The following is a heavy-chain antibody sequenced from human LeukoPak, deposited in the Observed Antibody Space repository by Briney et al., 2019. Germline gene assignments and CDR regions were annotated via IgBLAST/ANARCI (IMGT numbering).Heavy chain of an antibody. J-gene: IGHJ4*02. CDR1: GGTFSSYA. CDR3: IIAYCGGDCYPSSYYFDY. CDR2: IIPILGIA. Sequence: SVKVSCKASGGTFSSYAISWVRQAPGQGLEWMGRIIPILGIANYAQKFQGRVTITADKSTSTAYMELSSLRSEDTAVYYCIIAYCGGDCYPSSYYFDYWGQGTLVTVSS. V-gene: IGHV1-69*04. D-gene: IGHD2-21*02.